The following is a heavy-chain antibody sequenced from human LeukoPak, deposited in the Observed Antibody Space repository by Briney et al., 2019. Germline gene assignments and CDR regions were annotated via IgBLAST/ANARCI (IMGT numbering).Heavy chain of an antibody. CDR1: GFTFSSYG. CDR2: IWYDGSNK. D-gene: IGHD6-25*01. J-gene: IGHJ5*02. CDR3: ARAAIPGNWFDP. Sequence: PGGSLRLSCAASGFTFSSYGMHWVRQAPGKGLEGVAVIWYDGSNKYYADSVKGRFTISRDNSKNTLYLQMNSLRAEDTAVYYCARAAIPGNWFDPWGQGTLVTVSS. V-gene: IGHV3-33*01.